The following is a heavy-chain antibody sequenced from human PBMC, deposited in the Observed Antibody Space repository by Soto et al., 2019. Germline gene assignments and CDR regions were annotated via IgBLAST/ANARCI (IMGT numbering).Heavy chain of an antibody. CDR2: IRSKAYGGTT. D-gene: IGHD3-10*02. J-gene: IGHJ6*03. CDR3: TRDVPVGYDYYYYMDV. Sequence: GGSLRLSCTASGFTFGDYAMSWFRQAPGKGLEWVGFIRSKAYGGTTEYAASVKGRFTISRDDSKSIAYLQMNSLKTEDTAVYYCTRDVPVGYDYYYYMDVWGKGTTVTVSS. V-gene: IGHV3-49*03. CDR1: GFTFGDYA.